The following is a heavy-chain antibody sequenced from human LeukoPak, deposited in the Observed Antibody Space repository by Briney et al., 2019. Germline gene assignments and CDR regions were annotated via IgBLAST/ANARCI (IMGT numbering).Heavy chain of an antibody. CDR3: ARDRSYDSSGYYQDYYFDH. CDR1: GYTFTSYY. J-gene: IGHJ4*02. D-gene: IGHD3-22*01. Sequence: ASVKVSCKASGYTFTSYYMHWVRQAPGQGLEWMGIINPSGGSTSYAQKFQGRVTMTRDTSTSTVYMELSSLRSEDTAVYYCARDRSYDSSGYYQDYYFDHWGQGTLVTVSS. CDR2: INPSGGST. V-gene: IGHV1-46*01.